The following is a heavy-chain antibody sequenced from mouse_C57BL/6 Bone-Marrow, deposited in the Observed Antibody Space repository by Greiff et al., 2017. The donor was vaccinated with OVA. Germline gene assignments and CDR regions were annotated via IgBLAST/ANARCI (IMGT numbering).Heavy chain of an antibody. CDR3: ARAGDGSSPRFAY. J-gene: IGHJ3*01. CDR2: INPSTGGT. V-gene: IGHV1-42*01. Sequence: EVQLQQSGPELVKPGASVKISCKASGYSFTGYYMNWVKQSPEKSLEWIGEINPSTGGTTYNQKFKAKATLTVDKSSSTAYMQLKSLTSEDSAVYYCARAGDGSSPRFAYWGQGTLVTVSA. CDR1: GYSFTGYY. D-gene: IGHD1-1*01.